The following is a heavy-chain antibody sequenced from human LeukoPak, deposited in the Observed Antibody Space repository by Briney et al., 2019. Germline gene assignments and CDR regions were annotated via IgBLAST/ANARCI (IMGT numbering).Heavy chain of an antibody. J-gene: IGHJ4*02. CDR2: ISYDGRNK. D-gene: IGHD3-22*01. CDR3: ARRGYYDSSGYDY. Sequence: GGSLRLSCAASAFTFNNYAIHWVRQAPGKGLEWVGVISYDGRNKYYADSVKGRFTISRDNAKNSLYLQINSLRAEDTAIYYCARRGYYDSSGYDYWGQGTLVTVSS. CDR1: AFTFNNYA. V-gene: IGHV3-30-3*01.